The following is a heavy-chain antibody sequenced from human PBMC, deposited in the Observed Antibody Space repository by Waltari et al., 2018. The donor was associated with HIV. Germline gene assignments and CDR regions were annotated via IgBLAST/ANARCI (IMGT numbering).Heavy chain of an antibody. CDR2: IYTSGST. D-gene: IGHD2-21*02. Sequence: QVQLQESGPGLVKPSQTLSLTCTVSGGSISSGSFYWNWIRQPAGKGLEWIGRIYTSGSTQYNPSLKSRVTISVDTSKNQFSLKLNSVTAADTAVYYCARAEGGNSGVHFDYWGQGTLVTVSS. J-gene: IGHJ4*02. CDR1: GGSISSGSFY. V-gene: IGHV4-61*02. CDR3: ARAEGGNSGVHFDY.